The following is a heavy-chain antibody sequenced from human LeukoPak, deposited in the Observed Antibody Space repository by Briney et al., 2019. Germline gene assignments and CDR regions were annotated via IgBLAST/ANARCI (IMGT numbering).Heavy chain of an antibody. CDR1: GFTVSSNY. Sequence: PGGSLRLSCAASGFTVSSNYMSWVRQAPGKGLKWVSVIYSGGSTYYADSVKGRFTISRDNAKNSLYLQMNSLRAEDTAVYYCARDTAGLDYWGQGTLVTVSS. V-gene: IGHV3-53*01. CDR2: IYSGGST. D-gene: IGHD6-19*01. CDR3: ARDTAGLDY. J-gene: IGHJ4*02.